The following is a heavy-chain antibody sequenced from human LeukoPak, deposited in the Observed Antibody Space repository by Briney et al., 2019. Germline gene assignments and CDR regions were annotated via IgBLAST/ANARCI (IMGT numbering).Heavy chain of an antibody. D-gene: IGHD3-22*01. Sequence: SETLSLTCTVSGGSVSSGSYYWSWIRQPPGKGLEWIGYIYYSGSTNYNPSLKSRVTISVDTSKNQFSLKLSSVTAADTAVYYCARLDAYYDSRPFDPWGQGTLVTVSS. J-gene: IGHJ5*02. CDR3: ARLDAYYDSRPFDP. CDR2: IYYSGST. CDR1: GGSVSSGSYY. V-gene: IGHV4-61*01.